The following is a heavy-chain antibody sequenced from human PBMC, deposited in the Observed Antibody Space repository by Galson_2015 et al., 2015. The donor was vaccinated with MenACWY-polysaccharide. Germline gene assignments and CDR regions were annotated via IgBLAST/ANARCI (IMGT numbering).Heavy chain of an antibody. J-gene: IGHJ3*02. CDR3: AREGSRIVFHAFDT. Sequence: SLRLSCAASGSRFSYSGMHWVRQAPGKGLEWVAVIQNDGSEIVYADSVKGRFTISRDNSKNTVFLEMNTLGAEDTAVYYSAREGSRIVFHAFDTWGQGTMVTVSS. CDR1: GSRFSYSG. D-gene: IGHD2-15*01. V-gene: IGHV3-33*05. CDR2: IQNDGSEI.